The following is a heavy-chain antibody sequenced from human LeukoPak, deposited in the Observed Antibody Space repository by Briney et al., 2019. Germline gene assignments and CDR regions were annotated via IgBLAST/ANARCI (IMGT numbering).Heavy chain of an antibody. CDR3: AREGYTVTTGVDY. D-gene: IGHD4-17*01. J-gene: IGHJ4*02. Sequence: GGSLRLSCAASGFTFDDYGMNWVRQAPGKGLEWVSYISSSGSTIYYADSVKGRFTISRDNAKNSLYLQMNSLRAEDTAVYYCAREGYTVTTGVDYWGQGTLVTVSS. CDR1: GFTFDDYG. V-gene: IGHV3-48*03. CDR2: ISSSGSTI.